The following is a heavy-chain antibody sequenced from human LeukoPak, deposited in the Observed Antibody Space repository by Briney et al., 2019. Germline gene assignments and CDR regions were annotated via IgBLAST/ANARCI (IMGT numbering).Heavy chain of an antibody. J-gene: IGHJ4*02. CDR2: ISGSADNT. Sequence: GGSLRLSCTASGFTLSSYAMSWVRQAPGEGLEWVSTISGSADNTVYAEAVKGRFTISRDNSKNTMYLQMNSLRAEDTAVYYCAKQGFGCWGQGTLVTASS. V-gene: IGHV3-23*01. CDR3: AKQGFGC. CDR1: GFTLSSYA.